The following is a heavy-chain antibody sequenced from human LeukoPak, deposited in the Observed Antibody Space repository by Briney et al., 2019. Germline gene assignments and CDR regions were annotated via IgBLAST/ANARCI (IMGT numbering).Heavy chain of an antibody. CDR1: GESFSSYY. Sequence: SETLSLTCAVYGESFSSYYWSWIRQPPGKGLEWIGEINHSGNTNYNPSLKSRVTLSVDPSKNQFSLKLSSVTAADTAVYYCARVDGDGYNIPDYWGQGTLVTVSS. CDR2: INHSGNT. D-gene: IGHD5-24*01. J-gene: IGHJ4*02. CDR3: ARVDGDGYNIPDY. V-gene: IGHV4-34*01.